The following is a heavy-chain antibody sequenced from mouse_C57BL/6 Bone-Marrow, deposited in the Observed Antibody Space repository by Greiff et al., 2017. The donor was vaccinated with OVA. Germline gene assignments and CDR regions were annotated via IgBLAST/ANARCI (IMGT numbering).Heavy chain of an antibody. CDR2: ISYDGSN. CDR3: ASPHYYGSSLFDY. J-gene: IGHJ2*01. V-gene: IGHV3-6*01. CDR1: GYSITSGYY. Sequence: VQLKESGPGLVKPSQSLSLTCSVTGYSITSGYYWNWIRQFPGNKLEWMGYISYDGSNNYNPSLKNRISITRDTSKNQFFLKLNSVTTEDTATYYCASPHYYGSSLFDYWGQGTTLTVSS. D-gene: IGHD1-1*01.